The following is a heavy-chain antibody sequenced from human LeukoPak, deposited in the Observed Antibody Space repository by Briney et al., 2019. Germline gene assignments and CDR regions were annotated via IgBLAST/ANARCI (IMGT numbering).Heavy chain of an antibody. D-gene: IGHD5-12*01. V-gene: IGHV1-2*02. J-gene: IGHJ4*02. CDR1: GYTFIGYY. CDR2: INPKSGGT. CDR3: ARDFDLDDYSRYDHFDS. Sequence: ASVKVSCKASGYTFIGYYIHWVRQAPGQGLEWMGWINPKSGGTKYTQKFQDRVTMTRDTSINTAYMELSRLTSDDTAVYYCARDFDLDDYSRYDHFDSWGQGTLVTVSS.